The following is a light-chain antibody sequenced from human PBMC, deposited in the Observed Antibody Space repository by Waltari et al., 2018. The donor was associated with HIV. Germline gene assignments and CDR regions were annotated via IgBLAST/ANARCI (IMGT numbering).Light chain of an antibody. V-gene: IGKV1-5*03. CDR2: KAS. CDR1: QSISTW. Sequence: DIQMTQSPSTLSASVGDRVTITCLASQSISTWLAWYQQTPGKAPKLLIYKASILQNGIPSRFSGSGSGTEVTLTISSLQPEDFGNYYCQQYSSYRTFGQGTRVEIK. CDR3: QQYSSYRT. J-gene: IGKJ1*01.